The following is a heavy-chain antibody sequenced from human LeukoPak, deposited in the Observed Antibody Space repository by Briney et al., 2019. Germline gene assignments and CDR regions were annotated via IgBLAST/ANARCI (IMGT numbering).Heavy chain of an antibody. CDR2: ISAYNGNT. CDR3: ARDLAAAQDSSGYYFIY. CDR1: GYTFTTYG. V-gene: IGHV1-18*01. Sequence: ASVKVSCKASGYTFTTYGISWVRQAPGQGLEWMGWISAYNGNTTYAQRFQGRVTMTTDTSTSTAYMDLRSLRSDDTAVYYCARDLAAAQDSSGYYFIYWGQGTLVTVSS. D-gene: IGHD3-22*01. J-gene: IGHJ4*02.